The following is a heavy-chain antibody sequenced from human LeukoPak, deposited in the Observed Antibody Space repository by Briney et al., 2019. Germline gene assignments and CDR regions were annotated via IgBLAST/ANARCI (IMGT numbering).Heavy chain of an antibody. V-gene: IGHV4-4*07. CDR2: IQTSGST. J-gene: IGHJ4*02. CDR1: GGSINSYY. Sequence: PSETLSLTCTVSGGSINSYYWNWIRQPAGKGLEWIGHIQTSGSTKYNPSLKSRVTMSIDTSKNQFSLTLYSVTAADTAVYYCATNYTAVSAFDSWGQGTLVTVSS. D-gene: IGHD6-19*01. CDR3: ATNYTAVSAFDS.